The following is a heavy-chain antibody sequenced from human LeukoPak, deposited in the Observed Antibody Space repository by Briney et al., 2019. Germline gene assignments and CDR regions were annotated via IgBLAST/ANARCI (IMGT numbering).Heavy chain of an antibody. V-gene: IGHV3-23*01. CDR1: GFTFSSYA. CDR3: AKTVGDWGRYYFDY. CDR2: ISGSGGNT. J-gene: IGHJ4*02. D-gene: IGHD7-27*01. Sequence: GGSLRLSCAASGFTFSSYAVTWVRQAPGKGLEWVSTISGSGGNTYYADSVKGRFTISRDNSKKTLYLQMNSLRAEDTAVYYCAKTVGDWGRYYFDYWGQGTLVTVSS.